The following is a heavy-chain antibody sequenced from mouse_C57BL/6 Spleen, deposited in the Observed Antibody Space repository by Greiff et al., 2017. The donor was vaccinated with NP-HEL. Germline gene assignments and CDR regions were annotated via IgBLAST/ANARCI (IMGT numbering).Heavy chain of an antibody. CDR3: TRGRMITTWDY. D-gene: IGHD2-4*01. Sequence: VQLQQSGAELVRPGASVTLSCKASGYPFTDYEMHWVKQTPVHGLEWIGAIDPETGGTAYNQKFKGKAILTADKSSSTAYMELRSLTSEDSAVYYCTRGRMITTWDYWGQGTTLTVSS. CDR2: IDPETGGT. J-gene: IGHJ2*01. V-gene: IGHV1-15*01. CDR1: GYPFTDYE.